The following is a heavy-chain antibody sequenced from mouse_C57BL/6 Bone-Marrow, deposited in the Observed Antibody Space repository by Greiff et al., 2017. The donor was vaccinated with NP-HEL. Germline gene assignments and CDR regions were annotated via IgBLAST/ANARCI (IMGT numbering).Heavy chain of an antibody. Sequence: VQLQQSGAELANSRASVQLCCKACGYTFTSDRMHRVKQMPGQGLEWIGYINPSSGYTKYNQKFKDKATLTADKSSSTAYMQLSSLTYEDSAVYYRARDRPWYIDVSAALTPATVSP. CDR2: INPSSGYT. V-gene: IGHV1-7*01. CDR1: GYTFTSDR. CDR3: ARDRPWYIDV. J-gene: IGHJ1*02.